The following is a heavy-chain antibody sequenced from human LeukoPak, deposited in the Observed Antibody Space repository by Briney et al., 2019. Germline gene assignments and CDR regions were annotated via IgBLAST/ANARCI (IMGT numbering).Heavy chain of an antibody. J-gene: IGHJ6*02. CDR3: ARGHSSGWRATNYGMDV. V-gene: IGHV1-2*04. CDR1: GYTFTGYY. Sequence: ASVKVSCKASGYTFTGYYMHWVRQARGQGIEWMGWINPNSGGTNYAQKFQGWVTMTRDTSISTAYMELSRLRSDDTAVYYCARGHSSGWRATNYGMDVWGQGTTVTVSS. CDR2: INPNSGGT. D-gene: IGHD6-19*01.